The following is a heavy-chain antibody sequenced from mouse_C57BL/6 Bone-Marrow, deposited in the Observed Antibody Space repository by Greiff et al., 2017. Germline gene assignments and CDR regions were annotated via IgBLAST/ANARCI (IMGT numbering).Heavy chain of an antibody. D-gene: IGHD1-1*01. J-gene: IGHJ4*01. Sequence: QVQLQQSGAELARPGASVKLSCKASGYTFTSYGISWVKQRTGQGLEWIGEIYPRSGNTYYNEKFKGKATLTADKSSSPAYMELRSLTSEDSAVYFCARGYYGSSDYARDYWGQGTSATVSS. CDR1: GYTFTSYG. CDR2: IYPRSGNT. V-gene: IGHV1-81*01. CDR3: ARGYYGSSDYARDY.